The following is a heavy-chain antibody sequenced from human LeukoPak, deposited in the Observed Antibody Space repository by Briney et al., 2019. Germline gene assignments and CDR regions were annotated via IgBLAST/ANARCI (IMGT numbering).Heavy chain of an antibody. Sequence: GGSLRLSCAVSGFTFRNYSMNWVRQAPGKGLEWVSSISSWSNYIYYADSMKGRFTISRDNAKNSLYLQMDTLRAEDTAVYYCARSMAYDFWSGYSNWGQGTLVTVSS. D-gene: IGHD3-3*01. CDR3: ARSMAYDFWSGYSN. CDR2: ISSWSNYI. V-gene: IGHV3-21*01. CDR1: GFTFRNYS. J-gene: IGHJ4*02.